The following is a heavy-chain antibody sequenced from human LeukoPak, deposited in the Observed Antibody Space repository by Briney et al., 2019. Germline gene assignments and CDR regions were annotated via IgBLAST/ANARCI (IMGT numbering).Heavy chain of an antibody. J-gene: IGHJ4*02. CDR3: ARDIGGAGY. CDR1: GGSFSGYY. V-gene: IGHV4-34*01. Sequence: PSETLSLTCAVYGGSFSGYYWSWIRQPPGKGLEWIGEINHNGSTNYNPSLKSRVTISVDTSKNQFSLKLNSVTAADTAVYYCARDIGGAGYWGQGTLVTVSS. D-gene: IGHD6-19*01. CDR2: INHNGST.